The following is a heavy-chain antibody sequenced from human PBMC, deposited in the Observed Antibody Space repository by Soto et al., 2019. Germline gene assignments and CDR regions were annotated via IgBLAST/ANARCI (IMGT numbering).Heavy chain of an antibody. CDR3: TSGGYSYGWGY. J-gene: IGHJ4*02. CDR2: INSDGSAS. Sequence: EVPLVESGGGLGQPGGSLRLSCVGSGFTFSSYWMHWVRQVPGKGPVWVSRINSDGSASSYADFVKGRFTVSRDNAKNTLYLEMNSLSAEDTAVYYCTSGGYSYGWGYWGQGTLVTVSS. V-gene: IGHV3-74*01. CDR1: GFTFSSYW. D-gene: IGHD5-18*01.